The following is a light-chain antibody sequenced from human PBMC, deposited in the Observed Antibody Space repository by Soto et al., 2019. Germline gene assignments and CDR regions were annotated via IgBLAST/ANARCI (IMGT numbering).Light chain of an antibody. V-gene: IGKV3-20*01. CDR1: QSVGSNY. CDR2: DAS. CDR3: NQYAASPRT. Sequence: EIVLTQSPGTLSLSPGERATLSCRASQSVGSNYLAWCQQKPGQAPRLLIYDASSRATVIPGRFSGSGSGTDFTLTISRVEPEDSAVYYCNQYAASPRTFGQGTKLE. J-gene: IGKJ2*01.